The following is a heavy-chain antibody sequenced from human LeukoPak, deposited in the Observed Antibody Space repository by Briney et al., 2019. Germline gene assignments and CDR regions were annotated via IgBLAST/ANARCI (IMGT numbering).Heavy chain of an antibody. V-gene: IGHV3-48*01. Sequence: GGSLRLSCVASGFTFGSYSMNWVRQAPGKGLEWVSYISSGSSIMYYADSVKGRFSISRDNAKNSLFLRMDSLRAEDTAVYYCARVLRGSRISDAFDIWGQGTMVTVSS. CDR1: GFTFGSYS. D-gene: IGHD3-16*01. CDR2: ISSGSSIM. CDR3: ARVLRGSRISDAFDI. J-gene: IGHJ3*02.